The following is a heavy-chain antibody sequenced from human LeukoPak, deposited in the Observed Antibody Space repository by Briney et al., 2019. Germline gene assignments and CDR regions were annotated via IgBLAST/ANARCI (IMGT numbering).Heavy chain of an antibody. CDR1: GFTFSSYG. V-gene: IGHV3-33*08. CDR2: IWNGGSNK. CDR3: ARDWVGSGSYFFDY. J-gene: IGHJ4*02. Sequence: PGGSLRLSCAASGFTFSSYGMHWVRQAPGKGLEWVAVIWNGGSNKYYADSVKGRFTISRDNSKNTLYLQMNSLRAEDTAVYYCARDWVGSGSYFFDYWGQGTLVTVSS. D-gene: IGHD1-26*01.